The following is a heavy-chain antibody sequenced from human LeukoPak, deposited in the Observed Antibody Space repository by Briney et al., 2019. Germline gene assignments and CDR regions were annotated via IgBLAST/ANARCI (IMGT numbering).Heavy chain of an antibody. J-gene: IGHJ6*02. CDR2: THSGGSPI. CDR3: ARWLTRGGMDV. V-gene: IGHV3-11*01. Sequence: GGSLRLSCAPSGFTFSDYYMSWIRQAPGKGLEWISYTHSGGSPIYYADSVRGRFTISRDNANNSLFLQMNSLRAEDTAVYYCARWLTRGGMDVWGQGTTVSVSS. D-gene: IGHD3-9*01. CDR1: GFTFSDYY.